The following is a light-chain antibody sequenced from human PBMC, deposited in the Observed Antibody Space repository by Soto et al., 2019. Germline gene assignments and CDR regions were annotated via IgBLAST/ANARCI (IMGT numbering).Light chain of an antibody. J-gene: IGKJ1*01. Sequence: IVLTQSPGTLSLSPGARATLSCRASQTFSSTYLAWYQQKPGQAPRLLIYAASSRATGIPDRFSGSGSGTDFTLTISRLEPEDFAVYYCQQYGRSSWTFGQGTKVDIK. CDR2: AAS. V-gene: IGKV3-20*01. CDR3: QQYGRSSWT. CDR1: QTFSSTY.